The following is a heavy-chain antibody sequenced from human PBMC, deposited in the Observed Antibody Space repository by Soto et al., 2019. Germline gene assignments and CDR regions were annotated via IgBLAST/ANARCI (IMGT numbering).Heavy chain of an antibody. D-gene: IGHD3-3*01. J-gene: IGHJ6*02. CDR2: ISYDGSNK. CDR1: GFTFSSYA. CDR3: AKDLRFLEWRKYYYGMDV. Sequence: GGSLRLSCAASGFTFSSYAMHWVRQAPGKGLEWVAVISYDGSNKYYADSVKGRFTISRDNSKNTLYLQMNSLRAEDTAVYYCAKDLRFLEWRKYYYGMDVWGQGTTVTVSS. V-gene: IGHV3-30-3*01.